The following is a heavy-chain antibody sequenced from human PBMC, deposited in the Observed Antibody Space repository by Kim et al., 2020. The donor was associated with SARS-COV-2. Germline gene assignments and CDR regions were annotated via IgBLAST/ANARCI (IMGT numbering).Heavy chain of an antibody. J-gene: IGHJ6*01. CDR3: VRDYDRGVDF. CDR1: GFNFTDSS. Sequence: GGSLRLSCAASGFNFTDSSINWVRQAPGKGLEWIGHIRFIRDYAESVKAGSVMSRDAASNAEFLHMNDLQVESMTSYVCVRDYDRGVDFWGLG. CDR2: IRFIR. D-gene: IGHD3-10*01. V-gene: IGHV3-48*04.